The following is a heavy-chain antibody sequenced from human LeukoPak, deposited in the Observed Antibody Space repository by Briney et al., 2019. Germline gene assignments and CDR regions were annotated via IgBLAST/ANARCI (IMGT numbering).Heavy chain of an antibody. CDR1: GFTFSMYG. J-gene: IGHJ4*02. V-gene: IGHV3-30*02. Sequence: GGSLRLSWAAAGFTFSMYGIHWVRQAPGKGLEWVAFIRYDGSNKYYADSVKGRFTISRDSSKNTLYMQMNSLRAEDTAVYYCAKPHFDSWGQGTLVTVSS. CDR3: AKPHFDS. CDR2: IRYDGSNK.